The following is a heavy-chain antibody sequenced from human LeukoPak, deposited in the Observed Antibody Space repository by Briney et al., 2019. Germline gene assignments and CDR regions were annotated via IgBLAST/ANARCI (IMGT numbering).Heavy chain of an antibody. CDR3: ARQTAMGRSGDY. Sequence: GESLKISCKASGYGFTSYWIGWVRQIPGKGLEWMGNINPSDSETRYTPSFQGQVTISVDKALTTAYLQWNSLKASDTAMYYCARQTAMGRSGDYWGQGTLVTVSS. J-gene: IGHJ4*02. D-gene: IGHD5-18*01. CDR1: GYGFTSYW. CDR2: INPSDSET. V-gene: IGHV5-51*01.